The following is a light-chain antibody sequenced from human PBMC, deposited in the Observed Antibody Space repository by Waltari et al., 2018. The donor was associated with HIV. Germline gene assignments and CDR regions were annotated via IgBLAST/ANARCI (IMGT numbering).Light chain of an antibody. CDR2: VTS. V-gene: IGKV2-28*01. CDR1: QSLLHSSGFHY. Sequence: AQSPLFLTVTPGEPATLSCKSSQSLLHSSGFHYLDWYVQRPGQSPQLVIYVTSKRASGVPDRFTASGSGTDFTLTISSVEAEDVGLYFCMQALQTPYTFGQGTKLEL. CDR3: MQALQTPYT. J-gene: IGKJ2*01.